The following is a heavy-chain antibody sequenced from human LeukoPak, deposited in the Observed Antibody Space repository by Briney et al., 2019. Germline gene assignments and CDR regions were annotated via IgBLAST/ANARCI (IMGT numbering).Heavy chain of an antibody. CDR2: IRQDGSDK. CDR1: GFTFSSYW. D-gene: IGHD2-15*01. J-gene: IGHJ6*02. Sequence: GGSLRLSCEVSGFTFSSYWMNWVRQAPGKGLEWVANIRQDGSDKYYVDSVKGRFTISRDIAKNSLYLQMNSLRAEDTAAYYCARGKRGYCSGSSCYDYYGMDVWGQGTTVTVSS. V-gene: IGHV3-7*01. CDR3: ARGKRGYCSGSSCYDYYGMDV.